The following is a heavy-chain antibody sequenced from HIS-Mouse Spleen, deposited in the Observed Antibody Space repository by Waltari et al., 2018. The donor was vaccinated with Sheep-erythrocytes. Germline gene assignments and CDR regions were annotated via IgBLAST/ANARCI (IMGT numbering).Heavy chain of an antibody. J-gene: IGHJ4*02. D-gene: IGHD3-10*01. V-gene: IGHV3-21*01. Sequence: VSSISSSSSYIYYADLVKGRFTICRDNAKNSLYLQMNSLRAEDTAVYYCARDRSNYFDYWGQGTLVTVSS. CDR3: ARDRSNYFDY. CDR2: ISSSSSYI.